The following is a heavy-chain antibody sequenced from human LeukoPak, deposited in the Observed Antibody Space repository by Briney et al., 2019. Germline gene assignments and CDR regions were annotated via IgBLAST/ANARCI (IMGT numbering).Heavy chain of an antibody. V-gene: IGHV3-30*04. CDR2: ISYDGSNK. J-gene: IGHJ4*02. CDR1: GFTFSSYA. CDR3: ARTVAGMGNY. D-gene: IGHD6-19*01. Sequence: GGSLRLSCAASGFTFSSYAMHWVRQAPGKGLEWVAVISYDGSNKYYADSVKGRFTISRDNAKNSLYLQMNSLRAEDTAVYYCARTVAGMGNYWGQGTLVTVSS.